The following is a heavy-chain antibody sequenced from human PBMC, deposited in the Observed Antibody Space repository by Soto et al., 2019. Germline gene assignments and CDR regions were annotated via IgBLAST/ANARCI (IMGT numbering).Heavy chain of an antibody. D-gene: IGHD6-13*01. V-gene: IGHV3-30-3*01. Sequence: QVQLVESGGGVVQPGRSLRLSCAASGFTFSSYAMHWVRQAPGKGLEWVAVISYDGSNKYYADSVKGRFTISRDNSKNTLYLQMNSLRAEDTAVYYCARGRSSWYGDYWGQGTLVTVSS. CDR3: ARGRSSWYGDY. J-gene: IGHJ4*02. CDR2: ISYDGSNK. CDR1: GFTFSSYA.